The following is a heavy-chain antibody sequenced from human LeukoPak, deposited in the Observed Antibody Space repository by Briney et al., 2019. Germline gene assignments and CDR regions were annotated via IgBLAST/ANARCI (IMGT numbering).Heavy chain of an antibody. CDR2: IIPIVGIA. D-gene: IGHD1-1*01. V-gene: IGHV1-69*04. CDR3: ARGMVQLERRTAFDY. CDR1: GGTFSSYA. J-gene: IGHJ4*02. Sequence: GASVKVSCKASGGTFSSYAISWVRQAPGQGLEWMGRIIPIVGIANYAQKFQGRVTITADKSTSTAYMELSSLRYEDTAVYYCARGMVQLERRTAFDYWGRGTLVTVSS.